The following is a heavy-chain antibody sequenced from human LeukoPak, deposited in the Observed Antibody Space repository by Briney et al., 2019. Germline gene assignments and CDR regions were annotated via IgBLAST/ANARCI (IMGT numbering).Heavy chain of an antibody. V-gene: IGHV3-13*01. J-gene: IGHJ3*02. D-gene: IGHD6-19*01. CDR2: IGTAGDT. CDR1: GFTFSSYD. CDR3: ARVSGWRMGDAFDI. Sequence: GGSLRLSCAASGFTFSSYDMHWVRQATGKGLEWVSAIGTAGDTYYPGSVKGRFTISRENAKNSLYLQMNSLRAGDTAVYYCARVSGWRMGDAFDIWGQGTMVTVSS.